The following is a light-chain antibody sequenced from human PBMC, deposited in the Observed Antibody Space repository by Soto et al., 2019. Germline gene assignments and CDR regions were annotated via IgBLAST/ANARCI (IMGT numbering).Light chain of an antibody. V-gene: IGKV3-11*01. CDR2: HTA. Sequence: NVLTHTAGNLSSYPDNVDIGSCRASQSINTRLAWYQHRTGESPSLLIYHTALRAAGIPARFIASGSGTAYTLTISSVQPEDFAPDVCEQSVKYPGTFGQGTKVDIK. CDR1: QSINTR. CDR3: EQSVKYPGT. J-gene: IGKJ1*01.